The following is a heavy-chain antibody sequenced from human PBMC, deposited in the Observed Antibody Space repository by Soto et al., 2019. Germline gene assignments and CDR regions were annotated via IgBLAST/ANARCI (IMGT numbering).Heavy chain of an antibody. CDR3: TTDVGDYDFLTGYYYFDV. Sequence: GGSLRLSCAASGFTFSNAWMSWVRQAPGKGLEWVGRIKSKTDGGTTDYAAPVKGRFTISRDDSKNTLYLQMNSLKTEDTAVYYCTTDVGDYDFLTGYYYFDVWGQGTLVTVSS. CDR1: GFTFSNAW. CDR2: IKSKTDGGTT. J-gene: IGHJ4*02. V-gene: IGHV3-15*01. D-gene: IGHD3-9*01.